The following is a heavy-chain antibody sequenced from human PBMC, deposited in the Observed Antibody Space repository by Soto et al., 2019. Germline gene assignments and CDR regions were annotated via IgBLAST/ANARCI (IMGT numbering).Heavy chain of an antibody. CDR3: ARDGPLITARSWFDP. CDR1: GYTFSSYG. Sequence: VQMVQSGAEVKKPGASVKVSCKASGYTFSSYGISWVRQAPGQGLEWMGWVSAYNGNTDYARRFQGRVTMTTDTSTNIAFMELRSLRSDDTAVYYCARDGPLITARSWFDPWGQGTLVTVSS. V-gene: IGHV1-18*04. D-gene: IGHD1-20*01. CDR2: VSAYNGNT. J-gene: IGHJ5*02.